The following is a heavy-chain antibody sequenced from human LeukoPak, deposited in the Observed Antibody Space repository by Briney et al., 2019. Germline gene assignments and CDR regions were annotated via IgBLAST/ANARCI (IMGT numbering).Heavy chain of an antibody. CDR1: GFTFSSYA. J-gene: IGHJ6*02. CDR3: ANNEGQLAFHGMDV. CDR2: VSGSGVNT. Sequence: PGGSLRLSCAASGFTFSSYAMSWVRQAPEKGLDWVSTVSGSGVNTYYADSVKGRFTISRDNSKNTLYLQMNSLRAEDTAVYYCANNEGQLAFHGMDVWGQGTTVTVSS. V-gene: IGHV3-23*01. D-gene: IGHD6-13*01.